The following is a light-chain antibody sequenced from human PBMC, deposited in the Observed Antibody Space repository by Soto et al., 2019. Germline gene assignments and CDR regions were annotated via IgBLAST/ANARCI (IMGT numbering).Light chain of an antibody. Sequence: QSALTQPASVSGSPGQSITISCTGTSSDVGGYNYVSWYQQHPGKAPKLMIYEVSNRPSGVSNRFSGSKSGNTASLTISGLQAEDEAHYYCSSYTSSSTLPYVFGTGTKLTVL. V-gene: IGLV2-14*01. J-gene: IGLJ1*01. CDR1: SSDVGGYNY. CDR3: SSYTSSSTLPYV. CDR2: EVS.